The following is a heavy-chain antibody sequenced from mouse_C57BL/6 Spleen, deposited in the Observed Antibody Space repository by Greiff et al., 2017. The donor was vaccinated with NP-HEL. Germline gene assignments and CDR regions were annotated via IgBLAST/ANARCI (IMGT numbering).Heavy chain of an antibody. V-gene: IGHV1-26*01. D-gene: IGHD2-4*01. CDR2: INPNNGGT. Sequence: EVQLQQSGPELVKPGASVKISCKASGYTFTDYYMNWVKQSHGKSLEWIGDINPNNGGTSYNQKFKGKATLTVDKSSSTAYMELRSLTSEDSAVYYCANFYYDYEGAMDYWGQGTSVTVSS. J-gene: IGHJ4*01. CDR1: GYTFTDYY. CDR3: ANFYYDYEGAMDY.